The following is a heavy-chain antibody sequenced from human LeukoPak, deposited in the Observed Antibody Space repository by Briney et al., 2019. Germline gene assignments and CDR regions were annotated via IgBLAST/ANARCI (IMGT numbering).Heavy chain of an antibody. V-gene: IGHV1-2*02. CDR3: ARRHGSGSDYRGVDY. J-gene: IGHJ4*02. CDR1: GYTFTGHN. CDR2: INPNSGDT. D-gene: IGHD3-10*01. Sequence: AASVKVSCKASGYTFTGHNLHWVRQAPGQGLEWMGWINPNSGDTNYAQKFQGRVTMTRDTSISTAYMELSTLRSDDTAVFYCARRHGSGSDYRGVDYWGQGTLVTVSS.